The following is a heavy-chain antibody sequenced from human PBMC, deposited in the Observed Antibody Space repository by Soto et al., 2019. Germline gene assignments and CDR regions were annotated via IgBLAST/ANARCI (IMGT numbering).Heavy chain of an antibody. Sequence: SQTLSLTCAISGDSGSSNSAAWNWIRQSPSRGLEWLGRTLYRSKWYNDYAASVKSRITINPDTSKNQFSLQLNSVTPEDTAVYYCARDHSSDGYYFDYWGQGALVTVSS. CDR1: GDSGSSNSAA. D-gene: IGHD6-19*01. J-gene: IGHJ4*02. CDR2: TLYRSKWYN. V-gene: IGHV6-1*01. CDR3: ARDHSSDGYYFDY.